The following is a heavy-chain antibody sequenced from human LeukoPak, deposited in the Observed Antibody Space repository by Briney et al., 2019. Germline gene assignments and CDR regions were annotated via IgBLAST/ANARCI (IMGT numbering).Heavy chain of an antibody. J-gene: IGHJ4*02. V-gene: IGHV1-46*01. CDR3: ASDFQWLGVY. Sequence: ASVKVSCKASGYTFTSYYMHWLRQAPGQGLDGMGIINPSRGSTSYAQKFQGRVTMNRDMSTSTVYMELSSLSSEDRVVYYCASDFQWLGVYWGQGTLVTVSS. D-gene: IGHD6-19*01. CDR1: GYTFTSYY. CDR2: INPSRGST.